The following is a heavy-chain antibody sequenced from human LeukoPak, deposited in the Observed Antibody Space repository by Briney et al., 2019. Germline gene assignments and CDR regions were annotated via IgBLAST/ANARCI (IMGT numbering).Heavy chain of an antibody. CDR2: INWNGGST. CDR3: ARYSSSSGYYYYMDV. J-gene: IGHJ6*03. CDR1: GFTFDDYG. V-gene: IGHV3-20*04. Sequence: GGSLRLSCAASGFTFDDYGMSWVRQAPGKGLEWVSGINWNGGSTGYADSVKGRFTISRDNAKNSLYLQMNSLRAEDTALYYCARYSSSSGYYYYMDVWGKGTTVTVSS. D-gene: IGHD6-13*01.